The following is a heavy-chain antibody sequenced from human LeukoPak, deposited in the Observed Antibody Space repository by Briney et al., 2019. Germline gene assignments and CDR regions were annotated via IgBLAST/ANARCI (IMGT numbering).Heavy chain of an antibody. CDR2: IYYSGST. Sequence: SETLSLTCTVSGGSISSYYWSWIRQPPGKGLEWIGYIYYSGSTNYNPSLKSRVTISVDTSKNQFSLKLSSVTAADTAVYYCVREILLWFGELSYNWFDPWGQGTLVTVSS. D-gene: IGHD3-10*01. J-gene: IGHJ5*02. V-gene: IGHV4-59*01. CDR3: VREILLWFGELSYNWFDP. CDR1: GGSISSYY.